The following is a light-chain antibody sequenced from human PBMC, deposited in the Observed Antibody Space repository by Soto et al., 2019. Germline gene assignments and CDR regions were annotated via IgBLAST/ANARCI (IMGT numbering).Light chain of an antibody. J-gene: IGLJ1*01. V-gene: IGLV2-14*01. CDR3: SSYTSSSTLGGV. CDR1: SSHVGGYNY. Sequence: QSALTQPASVSGSPGQSITISCTGTSSHVGGYNYVSWYQQHPGKAPKLMIYDVSNRPSGVSNRFSGSKSGNTASLTISGLQAEDEADYYCSSYTSSSTLGGVFGTGTKVTVL. CDR2: DVS.